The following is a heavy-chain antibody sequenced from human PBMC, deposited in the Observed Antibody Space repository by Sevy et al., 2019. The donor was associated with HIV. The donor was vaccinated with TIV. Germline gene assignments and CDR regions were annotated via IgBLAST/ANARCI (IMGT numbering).Heavy chain of an antibody. D-gene: IGHD1-26*01. CDR2: ISWNGGSI. J-gene: IGHJ6*02. CDR1: GFTFDDYA. CDR3: AKALVGATQSYYYYYGMDV. V-gene: IGHV3-9*01. Sequence: SLRLSCAASGFTFDDYAMHWVRQAPGKGLEWVSGISWNGGSIGYADSVKGRFTISRDNAKNSLYLQMNSLRAEDTALYYCAKALVGATQSYYYYYGMDVWGQGTTVTVSS.